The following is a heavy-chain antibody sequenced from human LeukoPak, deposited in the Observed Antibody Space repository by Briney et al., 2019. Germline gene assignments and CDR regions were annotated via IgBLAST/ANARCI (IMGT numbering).Heavy chain of an antibody. D-gene: IGHD2-2*01. CDR3: ARDLCGSTSCYGSALYDY. J-gene: IGHJ4*02. V-gene: IGHV1-18*01. Sequence: ASVKVSCKASGYTFTSYGISWVRQAPGQGLEWMGWISPYNGNTKYVQKLQGRVTMTTDTSTSTAYMELRSLRSDDTAVYYCARDLCGSTSCYGSALYDYWGQGTLVTVSS. CDR1: GYTFTSYG. CDR2: ISPYNGNT.